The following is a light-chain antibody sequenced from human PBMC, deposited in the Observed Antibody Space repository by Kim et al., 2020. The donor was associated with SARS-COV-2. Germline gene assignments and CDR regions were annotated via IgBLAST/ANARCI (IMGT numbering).Light chain of an antibody. CDR1: RLGQKF. V-gene: IGLV3-1*01. Sequence: SYELTQPPSVSASPGQTASITCSGDRLGQKFTSWYRQKPGHSPVLVIFQDSKRPSGVPERFSGSNSGNTATLTISGTQAVDEADYYWQTWDSSTVVFGGGTKLTVL. CDR2: QDS. J-gene: IGLJ2*01. CDR3: QTWDSSTVV.